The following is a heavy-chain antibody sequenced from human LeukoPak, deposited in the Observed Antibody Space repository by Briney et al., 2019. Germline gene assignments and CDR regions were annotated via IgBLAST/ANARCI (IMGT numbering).Heavy chain of an antibody. CDR1: EFSFGSYA. CDR3: AKKVVVGATSPYSDFQD. V-gene: IGHV3-23*01. CDR2: ISFSGATT. Sequence: GGSLRLSCVGSEFSFGSYAMSWVRQAPGMGLEWVSAISFSGATTYYAGSVKGRFSISRDNSKNTLYLQMNSLRAEDTAPYYCAKKVVVGATSPYSDFQDWGQGTLVTVSS. D-gene: IGHD1-26*01. J-gene: IGHJ1*01.